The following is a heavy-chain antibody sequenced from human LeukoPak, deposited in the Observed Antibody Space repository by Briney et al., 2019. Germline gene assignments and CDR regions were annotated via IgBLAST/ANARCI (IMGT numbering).Heavy chain of an antibody. Sequence: GASVKVSCKASGYTFTSYAMHWVRQATGQRLEWMGWINAGNGNTKYSQQFQGRVTITRDTSASTAYMELSSLRSEDMAVYYCARAGLDYYDSSGRFFDYWGQGTLVTVSS. D-gene: IGHD3-22*01. J-gene: IGHJ4*02. CDR1: GYTFTSYA. V-gene: IGHV1-3*03. CDR2: INAGNGNT. CDR3: ARAGLDYYDSSGRFFDY.